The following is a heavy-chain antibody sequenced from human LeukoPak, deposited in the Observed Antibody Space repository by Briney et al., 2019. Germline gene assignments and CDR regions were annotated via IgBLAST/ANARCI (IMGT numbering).Heavy chain of an antibody. CDR1: GGSVSSGSYY. Sequence: PSETLSLTCTVSGGSVSSGSYYWSWIRQPPGKGLEWIGYIYYSGSTNYNPSLKSRVTISVDTSKNQFSLKLSSVTAADTAVYYCAREGSQQLVLGYFGYWGQGTLVTVSS. D-gene: IGHD6-13*01. J-gene: IGHJ4*02. CDR3: AREGSQQLVLGYFGY. V-gene: IGHV4-61*01. CDR2: IYYSGST.